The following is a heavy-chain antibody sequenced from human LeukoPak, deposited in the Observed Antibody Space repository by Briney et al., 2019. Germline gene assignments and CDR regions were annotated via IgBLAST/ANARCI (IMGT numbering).Heavy chain of an antibody. CDR2: MSGSGYYT. J-gene: IGHJ6*03. V-gene: IGHV3-23*01. CDR3: AKMEGQRLYDYCMAV. Sequence: GGSLRLSCVASGFAFSNFAMSWVRQAPGKGLEWVSAMSGSGYYTYYVESVKGRFTISRDNSKNTLYLHMNSLRADDTAVYYCAKMEGQRLYDYCMAVGGRGTTVTVSS. CDR1: GFAFSNFA. D-gene: IGHD3-3*01.